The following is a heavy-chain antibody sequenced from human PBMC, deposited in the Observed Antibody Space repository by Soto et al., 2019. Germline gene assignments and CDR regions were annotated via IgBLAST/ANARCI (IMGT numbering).Heavy chain of an antibody. Sequence: GSSPRLCCVAFGVTVSNYGVACFRQAGVNWLVSVAGIAGSGGGTHYADSLKGRFTLSRTNSKNTVYLQLNSLRAEDTAVYPCTKNLWQGGWQPVEWRQGTLGTVSS. CDR3: TKNLWQGGWQPVE. V-gene: IGHV3-23*01. CDR1: GVTVSNYG. CDR2: IAGSGGGT. J-gene: IGHJ4*02. D-gene: IGHD6-6*01.